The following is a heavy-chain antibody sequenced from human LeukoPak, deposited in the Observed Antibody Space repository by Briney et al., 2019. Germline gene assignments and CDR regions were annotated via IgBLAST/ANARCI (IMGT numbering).Heavy chain of an antibody. CDR2: IYPGDSGT. J-gene: IGHJ4*02. V-gene: IGHV5-51*01. Sequence: GESLKISRKSSGYNFTTYWIGWVRQMPGQDLEWMGIIYPGDSGTRYSPSSQGQVTISADTSISTAYLQWSSLKASDTAMYYCARRGLYCSTTTCYLDYWGQGTLVTVSS. D-gene: IGHD2-2*01. CDR3: ARRGLYCSTTTCYLDY. CDR1: GYNFTTYW.